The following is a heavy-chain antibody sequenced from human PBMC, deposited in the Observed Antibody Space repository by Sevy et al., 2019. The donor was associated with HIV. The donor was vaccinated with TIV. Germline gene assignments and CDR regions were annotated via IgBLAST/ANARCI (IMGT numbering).Heavy chain of an antibody. Sequence: GGSLRLSCAASGFTFSSYAMHWVRQAPGKGLEWVAVISYDGSNKYYADSLKGRFTISRDNSKNTLYLQMNSLRAEDTAVYYCTHRLRWGSPSDAFDIWGQGTMVTVSS. J-gene: IGHJ3*02. CDR1: GFTFSSYA. D-gene: IGHD1-26*01. V-gene: IGHV3-30-3*01. CDR2: ISYDGSNK. CDR3: THRLRWGSPSDAFDI.